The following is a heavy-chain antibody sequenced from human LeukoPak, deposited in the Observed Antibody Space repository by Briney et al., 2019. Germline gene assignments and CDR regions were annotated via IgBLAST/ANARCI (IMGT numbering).Heavy chain of an antibody. J-gene: IGHJ4*02. CDR1: GFTFDDYA. V-gene: IGHV3-43D*03. CDR3: AKGLYYYDSSGYSEFDF. D-gene: IGHD3-22*01. Sequence: GGSLRLSCAASGFTFDDYAMHWVRRAPGKGLEWDSLINWDGGSPQYADSVKGRFTISRDNSKNSLYLQMNSLRAEDSALYYCAKGLYYYDSSGYSEFDFWGQGTLVTVSS. CDR2: INWDGGSP.